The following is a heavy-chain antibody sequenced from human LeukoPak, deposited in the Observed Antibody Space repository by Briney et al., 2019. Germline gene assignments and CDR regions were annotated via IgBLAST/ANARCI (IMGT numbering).Heavy chain of an antibody. CDR3: ARVYSGSYSSYFDY. J-gene: IGHJ4*02. CDR2: IYYSGST. CDR1: GGSISSGDYY. V-gene: IGHV4-30-4*01. Sequence: SETLSLTCTVSGGSISSGDYYWSWIRQPPGKGLEWIGYIYYSGSTRYNPSLKSRLTISVDTSKNQFSLRLSSVTAADTAVYYCARVYSGSYSSYFDYWGQGTLVTVSS. D-gene: IGHD1-26*01.